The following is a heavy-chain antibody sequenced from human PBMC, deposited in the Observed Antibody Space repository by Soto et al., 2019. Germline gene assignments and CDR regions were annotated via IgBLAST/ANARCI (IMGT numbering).Heavy chain of an antibody. CDR3: ASDSSGYYFDAFDI. CDR1: GGSISSYY. CDR2: IYYSGST. V-gene: IGHV4-59*01. D-gene: IGHD3-22*01. J-gene: IGHJ3*02. Sequence: SETLSLTCPVSGGSISSYYWSWIRQPPGKGLEWIGYIYYSGSTNYNPSLKSRVTISVDTSKNQFSLKLSSVTAADTAVYYCASDSSGYYFDAFDIWGQGTMVTVSS.